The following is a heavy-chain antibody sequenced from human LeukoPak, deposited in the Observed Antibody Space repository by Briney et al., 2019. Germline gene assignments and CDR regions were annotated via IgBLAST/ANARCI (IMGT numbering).Heavy chain of an antibody. Sequence: GGPLRLSCSASGFTFSNYAMHWVRQAPGKGLEYLSAISSNGGSTYYEDSVKGRFIISRDNSKNTLYLQMSSLRAGDTAVYYCVKDKYPVVVASTLDYWGQGNLVTVSS. CDR2: ISSNGGST. D-gene: IGHD2-15*01. V-gene: IGHV3-64D*09. CDR3: VKDKYPVVVASTLDY. J-gene: IGHJ4*02. CDR1: GFTFSNYA.